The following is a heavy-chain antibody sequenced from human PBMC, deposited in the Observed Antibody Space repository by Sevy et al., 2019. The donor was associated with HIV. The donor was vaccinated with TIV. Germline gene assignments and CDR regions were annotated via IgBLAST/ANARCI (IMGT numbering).Heavy chain of an antibody. D-gene: IGHD6-13*01. CDR1: GFTFSDYY. CDR2: ISSSGNTI. V-gene: IGHV3-11*04. Sequence: GGCLRLSCAASGFTFSDYYMSWIRQAPGKGLEWVSYISSSGNTIYYADSVKGRFTISRDNAKNSLYLQMNSLRADDTAMYYCARERQQLPWYWGQGTLVTVSS. CDR3: ARERQQLPWY. J-gene: IGHJ1*01.